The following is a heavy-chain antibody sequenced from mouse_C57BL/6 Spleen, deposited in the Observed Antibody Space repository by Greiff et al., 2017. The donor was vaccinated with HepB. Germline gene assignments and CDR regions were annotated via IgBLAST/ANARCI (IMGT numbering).Heavy chain of an antibody. D-gene: IGHD1-1*01. V-gene: IGHV1-50*01. CDR3: AGTTVVVGRAMDY. J-gene: IGHJ4*01. CDR1: GYTFTSYW. Sequence: VQLQQPGAELVKPGASVKLSCKASGYTFTSYWMQWVKQRPGQGLEWIGEIDPSDSYTNYNQKFKGKATLTVDTSSSTAYMQLSSLTSEDSAVYYCAGTTVVVGRAMDYWGQGTSVTVSS. CDR2: IDPSDSYT.